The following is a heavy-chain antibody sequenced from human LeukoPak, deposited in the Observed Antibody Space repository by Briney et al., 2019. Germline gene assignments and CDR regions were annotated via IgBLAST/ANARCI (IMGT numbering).Heavy chain of an antibody. Sequence: GALRLSCAASGFTFSSYWMHWVRQAPGKGLVWVSHINGDGGSTTYADSVKGRFTISRDNAKNTLYLQMNSLRAEDTAVFYCTRSLNYGFDYWGQETLVTVSS. CDR1: GFTFSSYW. CDR2: INGDGGST. D-gene: IGHD5-24*01. V-gene: IGHV3-74*03. CDR3: TRSLNYGFDY. J-gene: IGHJ4*02.